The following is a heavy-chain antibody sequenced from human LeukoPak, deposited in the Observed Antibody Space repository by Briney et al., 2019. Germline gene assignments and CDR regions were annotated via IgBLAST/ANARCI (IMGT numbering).Heavy chain of an antibody. Sequence: GGSLRLSCAASGLTFSSYWMSWVRQAPGEGLEWVANIKQDGSEKYYVDSVKGRFTISRDNAKDSLYVEMNSLRAEDTAVYYCARGPGGLCSVTSCYSDYWGQGALVTVSS. CDR2: IKQDGSEK. J-gene: IGHJ4*02. V-gene: IGHV3-7*01. CDR1: GLTFSSYW. CDR3: ARGPGGLCSVTSCYSDY. D-gene: IGHD2-2*01.